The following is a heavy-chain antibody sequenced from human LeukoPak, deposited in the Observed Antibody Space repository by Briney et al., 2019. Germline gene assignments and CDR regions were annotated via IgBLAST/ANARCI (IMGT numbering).Heavy chain of an antibody. V-gene: IGHV3-48*04. CDR3: ARALRVVRGYYFDY. CDR2: ISSSGSTK. CDR1: GFTFSSYG. D-gene: IGHD3-10*01. J-gene: IGHJ4*02. Sequence: GGTLRLSCAASGFTFSSYGMSWVRQAPGKGLEWLSYISSSGSTKYYADSVKGRFTFSRDNAKNSLYLQMNSLRAEDTAVYYCARALRVVRGYYFDYWGQGTLVTVSS.